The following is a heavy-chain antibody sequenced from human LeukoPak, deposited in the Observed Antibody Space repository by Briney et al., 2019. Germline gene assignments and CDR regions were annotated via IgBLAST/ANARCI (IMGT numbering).Heavy chain of an antibody. CDR3: ARSPPSTGYDRFDT. CDR1: GYMFNIYG. Sequence: ASVKVSCKASGYMFNIYGMSWVRQAPGQGLEWMGWISAFNGNTNYARNFQDRVTMTTDTSTSTAYMELTSLGSDDTAVYYCARSPPSTGYDRFDTWGQGTLVTVSS. CDR2: ISAFNGNT. V-gene: IGHV1-18*01. J-gene: IGHJ4*02. D-gene: IGHD5-12*01.